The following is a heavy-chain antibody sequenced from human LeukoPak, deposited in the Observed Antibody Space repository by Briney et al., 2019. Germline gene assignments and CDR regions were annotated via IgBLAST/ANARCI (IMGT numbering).Heavy chain of an antibody. CDR3: ARGHSGCDNWFDP. J-gene: IGHJ5*02. CDR1: GYTFTGYY. D-gene: IGHD5-12*01. CDR2: INPNSGGT. Sequence: ASVKVSCKASGYTFTGYYMHWVRQAPGQGLEWMGWINPNSGGTNYAQKFQGRVTMTRDTSISTAYMELSRLRSDDTAVYYCARGHSGCDNWFDPWGQGTLVTVSS. V-gene: IGHV1-2*02.